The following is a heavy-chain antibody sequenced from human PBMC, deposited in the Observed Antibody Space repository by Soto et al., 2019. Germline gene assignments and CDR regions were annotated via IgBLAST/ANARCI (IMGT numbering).Heavy chain of an antibody. D-gene: IGHD6-13*01. CDR2: ISFDGSNK. Sequence: ESGGGVVQPGRSLRLSCAASGFTFSSYAMHWVRQAPGKGLEWVAVISFDGSNKYYADSVNGRFTISRDNSKNTLYLQMNSLRAEDTAVYYCARALAGYYFDYWGQGTLVTVPP. V-gene: IGHV3-30-3*01. J-gene: IGHJ4*02. CDR3: ARALAGYYFDY. CDR1: GFTFSSYA.